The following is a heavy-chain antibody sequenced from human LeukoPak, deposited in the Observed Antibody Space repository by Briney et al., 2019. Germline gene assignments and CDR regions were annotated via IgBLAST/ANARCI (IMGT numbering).Heavy chain of an antibody. Sequence: GWSLRLSCAASGFTFSTYAMSWVRQAPGKGLEGVSSISGSADTTYHADSVKGRFTISRDISKNTMYLQMSSMRAEDTAVYYCAKVKDSSGYHFDFWGQGTLVTVSS. CDR2: ISGSADTT. J-gene: IGHJ4*02. V-gene: IGHV3-23*01. CDR3: AKVKDSSGYHFDF. CDR1: GFTFSTYA. D-gene: IGHD3-22*01.